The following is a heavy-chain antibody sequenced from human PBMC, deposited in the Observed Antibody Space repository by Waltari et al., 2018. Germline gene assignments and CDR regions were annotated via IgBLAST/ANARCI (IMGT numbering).Heavy chain of an antibody. J-gene: IGHJ4*02. D-gene: IGHD1-26*01. CDR1: GDSISGSNFY. CDR2: IWIGTKDLRGST. CDR3: VRGARGQAPGD. V-gene: IGHV4-39*01. Sequence: QLPLQESGPGLVKPSETLSLPCSVSGDSISGSNFYWGWIRQPPGKGLAWIRSIWIGTKDLRGSTKENPSLRGRVTISVDTSKKQWFRNITAVTAADRCVYFCVRGARGQAPGDWGQGTRVTVSS.